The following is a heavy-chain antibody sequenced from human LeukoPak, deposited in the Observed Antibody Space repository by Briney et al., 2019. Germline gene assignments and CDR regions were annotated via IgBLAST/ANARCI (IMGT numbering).Heavy chain of an antibody. D-gene: IGHD6-19*01. CDR1: GYSFTSNY. Sequence: ASVKVSCKASGYSFTSNYIHWVRQAPGQGLEWMGMIYPRDGSTSYAQRFQGRVTLTRVTSASTAYMELSSLRSEDTAVYYCARGSGWSDYYGMDVWGQGTTVIVSS. CDR3: ARGSGWSDYYGMDV. CDR2: IYPRDGST. V-gene: IGHV1-46*01. J-gene: IGHJ6*02.